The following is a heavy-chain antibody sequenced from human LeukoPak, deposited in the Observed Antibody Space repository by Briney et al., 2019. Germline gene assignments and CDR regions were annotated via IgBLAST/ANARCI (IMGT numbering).Heavy chain of an antibody. CDR2: TSASGETT. D-gene: IGHD6-13*01. J-gene: IGHJ3*02. Sequence: PGGSLRLSCAASGFIVSSNYMTWVRQAPGKGLEWVSSTSASGETTYHAESVKGRFTISRDNSKNTLYLQMNSLRAEDTALYYCAKLRYSGSTDVFDIWGEGTMVTVHS. V-gene: IGHV3-23*01. CDR3: AKLRYSGSTDVFDI. CDR1: GFIVSSNY.